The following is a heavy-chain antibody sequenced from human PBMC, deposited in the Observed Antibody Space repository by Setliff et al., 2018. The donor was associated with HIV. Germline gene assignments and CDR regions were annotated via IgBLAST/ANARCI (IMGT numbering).Heavy chain of an antibody. CDR1: GYTFTDYY. J-gene: IGHJ4*02. V-gene: IGHV1-69-2*01. CDR3: ARGYCRGGSCYAAFDY. CDR2: VEPQHGET. Sequence: GASVKVSCKASGYTFTDYYMHWVRQAPGQGLEWMGRVEPQHGETIYAGKFQGRVTITADTSTDTAYMELSRLRSDDTAVYYCARGYCRGGSCYAAFDYWGQGTLVTVSS. D-gene: IGHD2-15*01.